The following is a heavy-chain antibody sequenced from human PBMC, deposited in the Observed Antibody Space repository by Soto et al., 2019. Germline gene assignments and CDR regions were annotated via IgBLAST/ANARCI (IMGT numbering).Heavy chain of an antibody. CDR2: ISSDGSKK. V-gene: IGHV3-30*03. CDR1: GFTFSNNG. Sequence: QVQLVESGGGVVQPGRSLRLSCVASGFTFSNNGIHWVRQAPGKGLEWVAVISSDGSKKYYADSVKGRFTISRDNSKTTLYRQMNSLGAEDTAVYYCAMDLYGGSSRFDYWGQGTLVTVSS. J-gene: IGHJ4*02. CDR3: AMDLYGGSSRFDY. D-gene: IGHD2-15*01.